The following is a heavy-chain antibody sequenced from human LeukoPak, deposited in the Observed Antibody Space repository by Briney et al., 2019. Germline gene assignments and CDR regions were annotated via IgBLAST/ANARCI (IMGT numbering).Heavy chain of an antibody. Sequence: PGGSLRLSCAASGFTFISYEMNWVRQAPGKGLEWVSYISSSGSTIYYADSVKGRFTISRDNARNSLYLQMNSLRAEDTAVYYCAKDRFTYYYDRSAYHPFDYWGQGTLVTVSS. CDR1: GFTFISYE. CDR2: ISSSGSTI. D-gene: IGHD3-22*01. J-gene: IGHJ4*02. V-gene: IGHV3-48*03. CDR3: AKDRFTYYYDRSAYHPFDY.